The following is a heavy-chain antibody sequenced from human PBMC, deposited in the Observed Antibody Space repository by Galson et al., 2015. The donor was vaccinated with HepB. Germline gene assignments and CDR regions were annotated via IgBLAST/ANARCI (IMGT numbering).Heavy chain of an antibody. CDR1: GYSFTSYW. V-gene: IGHV5-51*01. CDR3: ARESSEPYCSSTSCSGAFDY. D-gene: IGHD2-2*01. J-gene: IGHJ4*02. CDR2: IYPGDSDT. Sequence: KVSCKGSGYSFTSYWIGWVRQMPGKGLEWMGIIYPGDSDTRYSPSFQGQVTISADKSISTAYLQWSSLKASDTAMYYCARESSEPYCSSTSCSGAFDYWGQGTLVTVSS.